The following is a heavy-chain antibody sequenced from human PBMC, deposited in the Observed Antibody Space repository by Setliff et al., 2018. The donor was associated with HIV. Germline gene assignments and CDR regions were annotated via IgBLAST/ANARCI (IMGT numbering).Heavy chain of an antibody. CDR2: INPNSGAT. CDR3: ARGGDDYGPGTWTFDF. V-gene: IGHV1-2*02. Sequence: ASVKVSCKASGYTFSGYYLHWVRRAPGQGLEWMGWINPNSGATNYAQKFQGRVTITRDTSTNTAYMEMTRLRSDDTAVYSCARGGDDYGPGTWTFDFWGQGTLVTVSS. CDR1: GYTFSGYY. J-gene: IGHJ4*02. D-gene: IGHD3-10*01.